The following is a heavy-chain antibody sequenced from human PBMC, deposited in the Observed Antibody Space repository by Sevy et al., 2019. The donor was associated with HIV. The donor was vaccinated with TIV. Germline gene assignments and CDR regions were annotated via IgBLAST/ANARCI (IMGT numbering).Heavy chain of an antibody. D-gene: IGHD3-16*01. V-gene: IGHV3-30*18. CDR2: ISFDVDYV. CDR1: GFTFSSFG. J-gene: IGHJ6*02. CDR3: AKDGGNAPQYYGMDV. Sequence: GSLRLYCAASGFTFSSFGLHWVRQAPGKGLEWVASISFDVDYVYYADSVKGRFTISRDNSKNILYLQMNSLRVEDTALYYCAKDGGNAPQYYGMDVWGQGTTVTVSS.